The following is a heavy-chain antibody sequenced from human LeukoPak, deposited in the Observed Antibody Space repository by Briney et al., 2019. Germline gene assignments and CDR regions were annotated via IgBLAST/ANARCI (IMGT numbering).Heavy chain of an antibody. Sequence: GESLKISCQGSGYSFTSYWLGWVRQMPGKGLEWMGIIYPGDSNTRYSPSFQGQVTISADKSISTAYLQWSSLKASDTAMYYCARVRPAVRGVAFDYWGQGTLVTVSS. CDR2: IYPGDSNT. D-gene: IGHD3-10*01. V-gene: IGHV5-51*01. CDR3: ARVRPAVRGVAFDY. CDR1: GYSFTSYW. J-gene: IGHJ4*02.